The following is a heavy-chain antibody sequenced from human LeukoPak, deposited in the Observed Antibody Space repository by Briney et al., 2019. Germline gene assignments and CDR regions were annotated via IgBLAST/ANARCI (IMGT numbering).Heavy chain of an antibody. D-gene: IGHD6-6*01. CDR2: IYSGGST. Sequence: GWSLRLSCAASGFTVSSNYMSWVRQAPGKGLEWVSVIYSGGSTYYADSVKGRFTISRDNSKNTLYLQMNSLRAEDTAVYYCAREGMYSSSSGPPVYWGQGTLVTVSS. CDR1: GFTVSSNY. CDR3: AREGMYSSSSGPPVY. J-gene: IGHJ4*02. V-gene: IGHV3-66*01.